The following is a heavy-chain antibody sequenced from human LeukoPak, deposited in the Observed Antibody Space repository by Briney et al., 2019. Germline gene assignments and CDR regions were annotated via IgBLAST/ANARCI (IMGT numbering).Heavy chain of an antibody. J-gene: IGHJ4*02. V-gene: IGHV3-23*01. Sequence: AGGSLRLSCAAAEFTVSSNYMSWVRQAPGKGLEWVSAISRSGGSTHYADSVKGRFTISRDNSKNTLYLQMNSLRADDTAIYYCANPLKAYASSWYHFDYWGQGTLVTVSS. CDR3: ANPLKAYASSWYHFDY. CDR2: ISRSGGST. D-gene: IGHD6-13*01. CDR1: EFTVSSNY.